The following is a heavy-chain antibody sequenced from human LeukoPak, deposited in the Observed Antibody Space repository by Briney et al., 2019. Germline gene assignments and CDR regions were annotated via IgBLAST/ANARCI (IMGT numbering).Heavy chain of an antibody. Sequence: GGSLRLSCAASGFTFSSYWMSWVRQAPGKGLEWVANIKQDGSEKYYVDSVKGRFTIFRDNAKNSLYLQMNSLRAEDTAVYYCARKLRYFDWLFDYWGQGTLVTVSS. CDR3: ARKLRYFDWLFDY. D-gene: IGHD3-9*01. J-gene: IGHJ4*02. V-gene: IGHV3-7*01. CDR1: GFTFSSYW. CDR2: IKQDGSEK.